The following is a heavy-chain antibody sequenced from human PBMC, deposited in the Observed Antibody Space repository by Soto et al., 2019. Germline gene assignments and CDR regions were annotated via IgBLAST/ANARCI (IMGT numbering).Heavy chain of an antibody. V-gene: IGHV3-64D*08. J-gene: IGHJ5*02. D-gene: IGHD1-26*01. CDR2: ISSNGGST. CDR1: GFTFSSYA. CDR3: VKDRFDEQWELLVFDP. Sequence: GGSLRLSCSASGFTFSSYAMHWVRQAPGKGLEYVSAISSNGGSTYYADSVKGRFTISRDNSKNTLYLQMSSLRAEDTAVYYCVKDRFDEQWELLVFDPWGQGTLVTVSS.